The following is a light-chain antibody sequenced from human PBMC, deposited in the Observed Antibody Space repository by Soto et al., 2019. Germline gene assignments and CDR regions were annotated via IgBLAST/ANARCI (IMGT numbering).Light chain of an antibody. CDR3: QSYDSSLSGSVV. V-gene: IGLV1-40*01. CDR1: SSNIGAGYD. J-gene: IGLJ2*01. Sequence: QSVLTQPPSVSGAPGQRVTIPCTGSSSNIGAGYDVHWYQQLPGTAPKVLIYGNSNRPAGVPYRFSGSKSGTAASLAITGLQAEDEADYYCQSYDSSLSGSVVFGGGTQLTVL. CDR2: GNS.